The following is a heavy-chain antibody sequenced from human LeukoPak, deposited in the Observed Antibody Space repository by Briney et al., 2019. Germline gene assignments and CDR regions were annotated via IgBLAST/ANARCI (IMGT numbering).Heavy chain of an antibody. Sequence: SETLSLTCTVFYGSFSGYYWSWIRQPPGKGLEWIGEINHNGNTNYNPSLKSRVTISVDTSKDQFSLKLSSVTAADTAVYYCAKESVWFGDVLGGLDVWGQGTTVIVSS. CDR2: INHNGNT. CDR1: YGSFSGYY. D-gene: IGHD3-10*01. V-gene: IGHV4-34*01. CDR3: AKESVWFGDVLGGLDV. J-gene: IGHJ6*02.